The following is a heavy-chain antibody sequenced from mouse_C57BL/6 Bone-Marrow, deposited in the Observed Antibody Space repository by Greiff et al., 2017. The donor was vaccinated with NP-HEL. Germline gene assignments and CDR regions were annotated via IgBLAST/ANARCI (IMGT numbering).Heavy chain of an antibody. Sequence: QVQLQQSGTELVKPGTSVKLSCKSSGYTFTSYWMHWVKQRPGQGLEWIGMIHPNSGSTNYNEKFKSKATLTVDKSSSTAYMQLSSLTSEDSAVYYCARSGSHFDYWGQGTTLTVSS. CDR1: GYTFTSYW. V-gene: IGHV1-64*01. CDR3: ARSGSHFDY. J-gene: IGHJ2*01. CDR2: IHPNSGST. D-gene: IGHD1-1*01.